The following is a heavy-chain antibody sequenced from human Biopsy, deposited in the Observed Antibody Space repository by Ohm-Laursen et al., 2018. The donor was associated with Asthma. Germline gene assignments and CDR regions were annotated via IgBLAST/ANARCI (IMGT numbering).Heavy chain of an antibody. CDR1: GFTVSRDH. D-gene: IGHD6-19*01. J-gene: IGHJ4*02. Sequence: GSLRLSCTASGFTVSRDHMFWVHQAPGKGLEWVSVIYSGGTSHTADSVRGRFTISRGFSKNTLHLQMHSLRVEDTAVYYCARGDSSGWSHYYFDYWGQGTLVTVSS. CDR2: IYSGGTS. CDR3: ARGDSSGWSHYYFDY. V-gene: IGHV3-53*01.